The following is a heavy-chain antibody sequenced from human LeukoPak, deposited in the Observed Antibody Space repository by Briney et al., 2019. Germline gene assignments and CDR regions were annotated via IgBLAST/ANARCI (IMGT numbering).Heavy chain of an antibody. D-gene: IGHD3-22*01. CDR1: GGTFSSYA. J-gene: IGHJ4*02. CDR2: IIPIFGTA. V-gene: IGHV1-69*13. CDR3: AREAPAADYYDSSGPFDY. Sequence: ASVKVSCKASGGTFSSYAISWVRQAPGQGLEWMGGIIPIFGTANYAQKFQGRVTITADESTSTAYMELSSLRSVDTAVYYCAREAPAADYYDSSGPFDYWGQGTLVTVSS.